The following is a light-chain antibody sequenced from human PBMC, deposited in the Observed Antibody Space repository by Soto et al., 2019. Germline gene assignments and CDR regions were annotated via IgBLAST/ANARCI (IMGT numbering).Light chain of an antibody. V-gene: IGLV3-21*02. CDR3: QVWDSSSDHPFWV. J-gene: IGLJ3*02. CDR2: DDS. CDR1: NIGSKS. Sequence: SYELTQPPSVSVAPGQTARITCGGNNIGSKSVHWYQQKPGRAPVLVVYDDSDRPSGIPERFSGSNSGNTATLTISRVEAGDEADYYCQVWDSSSDHPFWVFGGGTKVTVL.